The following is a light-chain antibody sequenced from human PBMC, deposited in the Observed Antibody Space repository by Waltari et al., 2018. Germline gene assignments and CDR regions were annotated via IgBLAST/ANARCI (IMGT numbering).Light chain of an antibody. V-gene: IGKV3-15*01. CDR1: QSISSN. CDR2: GAS. CDR3: QQYNNWPLL. J-gene: IGKJ1*01. Sequence: EIVMTQSPSTLSVSPGESATLSCRASQSISSNLAWYQQTPGQAPRLLFYGASIRATGIPARFSGSGSGTEFTLTINSMQSEDFAVYYCQQYNNWPLLFGQGTKVEIK.